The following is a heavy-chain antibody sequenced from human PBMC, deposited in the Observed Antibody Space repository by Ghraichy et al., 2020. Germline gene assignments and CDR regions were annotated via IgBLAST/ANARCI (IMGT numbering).Heavy chain of an antibody. CDR1: GFTFSSYE. CDR2: ISTSGSTI. V-gene: IGHV3-48*03. Sequence: LSLTCAASGFTFSSYEMNWVRQAPGKGLEWGSYISTSGSTIYYADSVRGRFTISRDKAKNSLYLQMNRLRAEDTAVYYCARGLARSYYYDSSGYYIGYWGQGTLVTVSS. CDR3: ARGLARSYYYDSSGYYIGY. J-gene: IGHJ4*02. D-gene: IGHD3-22*01.